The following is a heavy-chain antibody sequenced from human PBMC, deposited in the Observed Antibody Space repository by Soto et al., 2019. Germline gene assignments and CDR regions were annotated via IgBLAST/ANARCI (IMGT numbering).Heavy chain of an antibody. D-gene: IGHD4-17*01. CDR3: VAGDYN. J-gene: IGHJ4*02. CDR2: IRATGVT. CDR1: GITFSSHA. V-gene: IGHV3-48*01. Sequence: EVQLVESGGDLVQPGGSLRLSCAASGITFSSHAMNWVRQVPGKGLEWVASIRATGVTYYADSVKGRFIISRDNAKDSLFLQMDSLRVEDTAVYYCVAGDYNWGQGTLVTVSS.